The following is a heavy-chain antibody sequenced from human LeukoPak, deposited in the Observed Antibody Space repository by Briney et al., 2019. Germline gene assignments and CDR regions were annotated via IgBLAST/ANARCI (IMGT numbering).Heavy chain of an antibody. CDR2: SRNEGHSYST. Sequence: PGGSLRLSCAVSGFTFSGHYMDWVRQAPGKGLEWIGRSRNEGHSYSTDFAASVRGRAALSRDHSRDSLYLQINSLRTDDTAVYYCVALLRGIGYWGQGTLVTVSS. J-gene: IGHJ4*02. D-gene: IGHD3-10*01. CDR1: GFTFSGHY. CDR3: VALLRGIGY. V-gene: IGHV3-72*01.